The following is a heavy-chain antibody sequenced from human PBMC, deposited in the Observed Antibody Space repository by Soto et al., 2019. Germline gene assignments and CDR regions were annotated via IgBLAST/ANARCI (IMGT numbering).Heavy chain of an antibody. CDR1: GGTFSSYA. CDR2: IIPIFGTA. V-gene: IGHV1-69*13. D-gene: IGHD5-18*01. CDR3: ARGRGQLWAPFDY. Sequence: ASVKVSCKASGGTFSSYAISWVRQAPGQGLEWMGGIIPIFGTANYAQKFQGGVTITADESTSTAYMELSSLRSEDTAVYYCARGRGQLWAPFDYWGQGTLVTVSS. J-gene: IGHJ4*02.